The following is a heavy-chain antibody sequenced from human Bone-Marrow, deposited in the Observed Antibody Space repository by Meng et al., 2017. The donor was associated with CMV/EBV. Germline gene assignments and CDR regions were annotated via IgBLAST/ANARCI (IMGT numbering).Heavy chain of an antibody. V-gene: IGHV3-21*01. Sequence: GESLKISCAASGFTFSSYAMSWIRQAPGKGLEWVSAISSSSIYIYYADPVKGRFTISRDNARNSLYLQMNRLRAEDMAVYYCAIANRRSPGFQYKWFDPWGQGTLVTVSS. CDR3: AIANRRSPGFQYKWFDP. CDR2: ISSSSIYI. J-gene: IGHJ5*02. CDR1: GFTFSSYA. D-gene: IGHD1-14*01.